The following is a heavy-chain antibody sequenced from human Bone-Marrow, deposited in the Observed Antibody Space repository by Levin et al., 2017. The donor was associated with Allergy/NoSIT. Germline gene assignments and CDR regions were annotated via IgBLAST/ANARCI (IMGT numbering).Heavy chain of an antibody. CDR3: ASALGEYAFDI. J-gene: IGHJ3*02. CDR2: INHSGST. V-gene: IGHV4-34*01. Sequence: SETLSLTCAVYGGSFSGYYWSWIRQPPGKGLEWIGEINHSGSTNYNPSLKSRVTISVDTSKNQFSLKLSSVTAADTAVYYCASALGEYAFDIWGQGTMVTVSS. D-gene: IGHD3-16*01. CDR1: GGSFSGYY.